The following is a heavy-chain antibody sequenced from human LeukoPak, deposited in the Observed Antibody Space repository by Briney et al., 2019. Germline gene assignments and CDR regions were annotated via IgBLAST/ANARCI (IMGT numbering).Heavy chain of an antibody. CDR3: AREYYDTSGSKYAFDI. CDR1: GYTLTELS. D-gene: IGHD3-22*01. Sequence: ASVKVSCKVSGYTLTELSMHWVRQAPGQGLEWMGCIDPDSGGTKFAQRFQGRVTMTRDTSITTVYMELIRLRSDDTAVYYCAREYYDTSGSKYAFDIWGQGTMVTVSS. V-gene: IGHV1-2*02. CDR2: IDPDSGGT. J-gene: IGHJ3*02.